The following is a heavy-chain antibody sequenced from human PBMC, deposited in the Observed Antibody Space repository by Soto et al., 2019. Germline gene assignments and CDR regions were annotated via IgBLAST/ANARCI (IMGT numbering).Heavy chain of an antibody. CDR3: VRLPIVVVTAANKYYYYYYGMDV. CDR1: GYIFTNYW. CDR2: IYPGDSDT. J-gene: IGHJ6*02. V-gene: IGHV5-51*01. D-gene: IGHD2-2*01. Sequence: PGESLKISCKGSGYIFTNYWIGWVRQMPGKGLEWMGIIYPGDSDTRYSPSFQGQVTISADWSISTAYPQWSSLKASDTAMYYCVRLPIVVVTAANKYYYYYYGMDVWGQGTKVTVPS.